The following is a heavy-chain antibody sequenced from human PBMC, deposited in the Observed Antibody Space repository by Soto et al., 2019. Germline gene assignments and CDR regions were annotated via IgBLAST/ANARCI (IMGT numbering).Heavy chain of an antibody. Sequence: SVKVSCKASGGTFSSYAISWVRQAPGQGLEWMGGIIPFFGTAEYSQKFEDRITITADESTNTVYMDLRSLTSEDTAIYYCARTAPMDAGDKYYYDFWGQGALVTVSS. J-gene: IGHJ4*02. CDR1: GGTFSSYA. CDR3: ARTAPMDAGDKYYYDF. CDR2: IIPFFGTA. D-gene: IGHD3-16*01. V-gene: IGHV1-69*13.